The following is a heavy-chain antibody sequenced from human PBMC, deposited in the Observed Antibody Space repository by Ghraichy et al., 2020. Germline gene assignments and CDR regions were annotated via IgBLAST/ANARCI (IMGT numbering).Heavy chain of an antibody. Sequence: SETLSLTCTVSGGSISSYYWSWIRQPPGKGLEWIGYIYYSGSTNYNPSLKSRVTISVDTSKNQFSLKLSSVTAADTAVYYCARGGWSGYHPYYFDYWGQGTLVTVSS. V-gene: IGHV4-59*01. CDR1: GGSISSYY. CDR2: IYYSGST. CDR3: ARGGWSGYHPYYFDY. D-gene: IGHD3-3*01. J-gene: IGHJ4*02.